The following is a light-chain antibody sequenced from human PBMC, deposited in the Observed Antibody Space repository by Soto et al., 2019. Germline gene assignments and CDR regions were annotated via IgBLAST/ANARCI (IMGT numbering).Light chain of an antibody. Sequence: DIQMTQSPSSLSASIGDRVTITCRASRSINSFLNWYRQRPGKAPELLIYAASNLQSGVPSRFSGSGYGTDFTLTISSLQPEDFATYSCQQSYTTPNTFGGGSKIEI. J-gene: IGKJ4*01. CDR3: QQSYTTPNT. CDR1: RSINSF. V-gene: IGKV1-39*01. CDR2: AAS.